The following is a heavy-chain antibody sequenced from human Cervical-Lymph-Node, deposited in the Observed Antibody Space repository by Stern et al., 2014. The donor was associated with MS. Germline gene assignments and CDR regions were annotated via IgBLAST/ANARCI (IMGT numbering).Heavy chain of an antibody. V-gene: IGHV3-33*01. CDR1: GFTFSSYG. Sequence: VQLEESGGGVVQPGRSLRLSCAASGFTFSSYGMHWVRQAPGKGLEWVAVIWYDGSNKYYADSVKGRFTISRDNSKNTLYLQMNSLRAEDTAVYYCARVWIPFTSGIVVVNDAFDIWGQGTMVTVSS. CDR2: IWYDGSNK. J-gene: IGHJ3*02. D-gene: IGHD3-22*01. CDR3: ARVWIPFTSGIVVVNDAFDI.